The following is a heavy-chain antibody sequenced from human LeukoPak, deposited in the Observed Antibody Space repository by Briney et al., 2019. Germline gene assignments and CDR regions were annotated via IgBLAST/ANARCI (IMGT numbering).Heavy chain of an antibody. D-gene: IGHD3-10*01. V-gene: IGHV1-18*04. CDR1: GYSFSKYG. Sequence: ASVKVSCKASGYSFSKYGISWVRQAPGQGLEWMGWISAYNGKTKYGQKVQGRVTMTTDTSTSTAYMELRSLISDDTAVYYCARDRQSEGFGELSLYAFDIWGQGTAVTVSS. CDR3: ARDRQSEGFGELSLYAFDI. CDR2: ISAYNGKT. J-gene: IGHJ3*02.